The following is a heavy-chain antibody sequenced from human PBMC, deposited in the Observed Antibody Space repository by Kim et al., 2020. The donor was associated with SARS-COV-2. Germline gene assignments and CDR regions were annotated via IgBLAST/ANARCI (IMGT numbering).Heavy chain of an antibody. D-gene: IGHD3-22*01. CDR2: ISRGGGSI. V-gene: IGHV3-21*01. Sequence: GGSLRLSCAASGFTFSTYHMTWVRQAPGKGLEWLSSISRGGGSIFYADSVKGRFTISRDNAVNSLYLQLDSLRAEDTAVYYCARDGDYYDSAGYPDYFDSWGQGTLVTVSS. CDR1: GFTFSTYH. CDR3: ARDGDYYDSAGYPDYFDS. J-gene: IGHJ4*02.